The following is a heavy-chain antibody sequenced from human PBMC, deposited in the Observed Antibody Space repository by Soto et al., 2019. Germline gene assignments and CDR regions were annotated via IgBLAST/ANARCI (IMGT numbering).Heavy chain of an antibody. CDR1: GFSLSTSGMC. V-gene: IGHV2-70*01. Sequence: ASGPTLVNPTQTLTLTCTFSGFSLSTSGMCVSWIRQPPGKALEWLALIDWDDDKYYSTFLKTRLTISKDTSKNQVVFTMTNMDPIDIATYYCARSRYRSSWYDYWGQGTLVTVSS. CDR3: ARSRYRSSWYDY. J-gene: IGHJ4*02. CDR2: IDWDDDK. D-gene: IGHD6-13*01.